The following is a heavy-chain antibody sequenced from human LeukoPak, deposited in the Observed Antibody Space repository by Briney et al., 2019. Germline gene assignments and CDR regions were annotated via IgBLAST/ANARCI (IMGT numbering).Heavy chain of an antibody. CDR3: ARVTQGSSWPYYFDY. CDR2: IVPILGTA. D-gene: IGHD6-13*01. CDR1: GGTFSTYA. J-gene: IGHJ4*02. V-gene: IGHV1-69*04. Sequence: SVKVSCKASGGTFSTYAISWVRQAPGQGLEWVGRIVPILGTANYAQNFQGRVTITADRSTTTAYMELSSLRSEDTAVYYCARVTQGSSWPYYFDYWGQGTLVTVSS.